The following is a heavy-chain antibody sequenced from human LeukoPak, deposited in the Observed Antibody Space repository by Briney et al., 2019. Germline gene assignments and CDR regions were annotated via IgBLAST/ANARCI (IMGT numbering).Heavy chain of an antibody. CDR3: ARRQYSTTWSGTFDV. Sequence: PSETLSLTCTVSGYSISSGYYWGWIRQSPGKGLEWIGSMYHSGTTFCNPSLKSRVAISVDTSKNQLSLKLGSVTAADTAVYYCARRQYSTTWSGTFDVWGQGTMVTVSS. V-gene: IGHV4-38-2*02. CDR1: GYSISSGYY. D-gene: IGHD2-2*01. J-gene: IGHJ3*01. CDR2: MYHSGTT.